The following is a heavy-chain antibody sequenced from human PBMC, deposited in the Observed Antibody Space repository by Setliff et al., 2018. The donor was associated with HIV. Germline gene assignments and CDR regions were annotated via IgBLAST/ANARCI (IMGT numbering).Heavy chain of an antibody. D-gene: IGHD6-6*01. CDR3: ARAYGFSSSSHYYYYYMDV. J-gene: IGHJ6*03. CDR1: GFAFSTYA. Sequence: PGGSLRLSCAASGFAFSTYAMSWIRQPPGKGLEWIGHIYTSGSTNYNPSLKSRVTVLVDTSKNQVSLKLRSVTAADTAVYYCARAYGFSSSSHYYYYYMDVWGKGTTVTVSS. V-gene: IGHV4-59*01. CDR2: IYTSGST.